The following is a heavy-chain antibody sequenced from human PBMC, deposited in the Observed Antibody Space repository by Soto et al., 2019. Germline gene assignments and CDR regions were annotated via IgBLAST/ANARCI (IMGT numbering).Heavy chain of an antibody. V-gene: IGHV3-21*01. D-gene: IGHD2-2*01. CDR2: ISSSSSYI. Sequence: EVQLVESGGGLVKPGGSLRLSCAASGFTFSSYSMNWVRQAPGKGLEWVSSISSSSSYIYYADSVKGRFTISRDNAKNSLYPQMNSLRAEDTAVYYCARIPAADTEDYWGQGTLVTVSS. CDR3: ARIPAADTEDY. J-gene: IGHJ4*02. CDR1: GFTFSSYS.